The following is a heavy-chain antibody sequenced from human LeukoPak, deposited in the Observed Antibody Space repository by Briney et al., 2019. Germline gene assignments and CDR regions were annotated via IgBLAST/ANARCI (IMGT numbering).Heavy chain of an antibody. V-gene: IGHV3-23*01. CDR1: GITLSNYG. Sequence: GGSLRLSCAVSGITLSNYGMTWVRQAPGKGLEWVAGLSGSGGSTNYADSVKGRFTISRDNAKNTLYLQMNSLRAEDTAVYFCAKRGVVSRVILVGFHKEAYYFDSWGQGVLVTVTS. CDR3: AKRGVVSRVILVGFHKEAYYFDS. J-gene: IGHJ4*02. CDR2: LSGSGGST. D-gene: IGHD3-22*01.